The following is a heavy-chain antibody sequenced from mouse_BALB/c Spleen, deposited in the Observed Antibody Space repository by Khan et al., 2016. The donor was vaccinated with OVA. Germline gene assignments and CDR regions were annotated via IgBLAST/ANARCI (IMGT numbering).Heavy chain of an antibody. D-gene: IGHD2-2*01. CDR3: VRLWLRYAMDY. J-gene: IGHJ4*01. Sequence: EVKLLESGGGLVQPKGSLKLSCAASGFTFNTYAMNWVRQAPGKGLEWVARIRSKSNNYATYYADSVKDRFNISRDDSQSMLYLQMNNLKTEDTAMYYCVRLWLRYAMDYWGQGTSVTVSS. CDR1: GFTFNTYA. V-gene: IGHV10-1*02. CDR2: IRSKSNNYAT.